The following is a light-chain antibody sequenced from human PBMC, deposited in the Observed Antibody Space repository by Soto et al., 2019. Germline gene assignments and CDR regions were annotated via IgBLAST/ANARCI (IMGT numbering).Light chain of an antibody. V-gene: IGKV3-20*01. CDR3: QQYGSSRT. CDR1: QSVSSSY. J-gene: IGKJ1*01. Sequence: EIVLTQSPGTLSLSPGERATLSCRASQSVSSSYLAWYQQKPGQAPRLLIYGASSRATGIPDRFSGSGSGTDFPLTISRLEPEDFAVYYCQQYGSSRTFAQGTKVEIK. CDR2: GAS.